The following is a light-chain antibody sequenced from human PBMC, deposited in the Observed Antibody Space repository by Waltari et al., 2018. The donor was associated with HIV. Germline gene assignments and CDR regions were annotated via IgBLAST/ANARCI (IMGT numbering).Light chain of an antibody. J-gene: IGLJ3*02. CDR3: ATWDDGLSGWV. CDR2: NND. V-gene: IGLV1-44*01. Sequence: QSVVTQPPSASGTPGQRVTMSCSGSAPNIGGTTVNWYQHLPQTAPKLLIYNNDERPSGVPDRFSASKTGTSASLDISGLQSEDEADYYCATWDDGLSGWVFGGGTKLTVL. CDR1: APNIGGTT.